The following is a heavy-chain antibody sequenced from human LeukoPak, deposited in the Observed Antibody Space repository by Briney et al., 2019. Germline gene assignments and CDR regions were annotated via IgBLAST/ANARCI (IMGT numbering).Heavy chain of an antibody. Sequence: ASVKVSCKASGGTFSSYGISWVRQAPGQGLEWMGWISAYNGNTNYAQKLQGRVTMTTDTSTSTAYMELRSLRSDDTAVYYCARTKSYDSSDYWGQGTLVTVSS. D-gene: IGHD3-22*01. J-gene: IGHJ4*02. CDR2: ISAYNGNT. V-gene: IGHV1-18*01. CDR1: GGTFSSYG. CDR3: ARTKSYDSSDY.